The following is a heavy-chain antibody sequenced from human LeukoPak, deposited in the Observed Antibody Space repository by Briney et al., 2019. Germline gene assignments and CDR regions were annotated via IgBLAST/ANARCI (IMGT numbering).Heavy chain of an antibody. V-gene: IGHV3-7*05. CDR3: ATYWRHFDWLLSDI. D-gene: IGHD3-9*01. J-gene: IGHJ3*02. CDR2: IKQDGSEN. CDR1: GLTFGDYW. Sequence: GGSLRLSCEASGLTFGDYWMTCVRQAPGKGLEGVANIKQDGSENHYVDSVKGRFTISRDNAKNSLYLQMNSLRAEDTAVYYCATYWRHFDWLLSDIWGLGTMVTVSS.